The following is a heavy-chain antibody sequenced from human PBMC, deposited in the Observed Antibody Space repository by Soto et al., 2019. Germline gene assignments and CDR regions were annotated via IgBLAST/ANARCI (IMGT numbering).Heavy chain of an antibody. V-gene: IGHV4-4*02. CDR3: ARLNHHGMAV. CDR1: GDSISSGNW. CDR2: IYHSGST. Sequence: PSETLSLTCAVSGDSISSGNWWSWVRQSPGKGLEWIGEIYHSGSTNYNPSLKSRVTISVDKPKNQFSLKLSSVTAADTAVYYCARLNHHGMAVCGQGTTVTVSS. J-gene: IGHJ6*02.